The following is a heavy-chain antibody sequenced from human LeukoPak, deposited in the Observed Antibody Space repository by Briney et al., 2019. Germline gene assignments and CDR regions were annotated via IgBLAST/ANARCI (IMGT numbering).Heavy chain of an antibody. D-gene: IGHD6-6*01. Sequence: GGSLRLSCAASGFTFSDYYMNWIRQAPGKGLVWVSYISSSASTIYYADPVKGRFTISRDNAKNSLFLQMNCLRAEDTAVYYCARRAARSPYFDYWGQGILVTVSS. J-gene: IGHJ4*02. CDR3: ARRAARSPYFDY. CDR2: ISSSASTI. CDR1: GFTFSDYY. V-gene: IGHV3-11*04.